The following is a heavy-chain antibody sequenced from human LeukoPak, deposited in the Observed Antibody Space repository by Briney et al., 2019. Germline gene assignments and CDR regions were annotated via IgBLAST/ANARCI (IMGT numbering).Heavy chain of an antibody. CDR2: ISSSSSYI. CDR3: ARDQGAYCSGGSCTAFDI. J-gene: IGHJ3*02. D-gene: IGHD2-15*01. Sequence: GGSLRLSCAASGFGFSSYSMNWVRQAPGKGLEWISSISSSSSYIHYADSVKGRFTISRGNAKNSLYLQMNSLRAEDTAVYYCARDQGAYCSGGSCTAFDIWGQGAMVTVSS. V-gene: IGHV3-21*01. CDR1: GFGFSSYS.